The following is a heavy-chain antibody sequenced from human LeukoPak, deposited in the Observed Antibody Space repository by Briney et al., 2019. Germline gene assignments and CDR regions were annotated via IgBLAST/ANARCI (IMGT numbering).Heavy chain of an antibody. J-gene: IGHJ4*02. CDR3: ATGYSSTWYYFDY. V-gene: IGHV4-59*01. Sequence: PSETLSLTCTVSGDSISSYYWSWIRQPPGKGLEWIGYIYHSGSTNYNPSLKSRVTISADTSKDQFSLKLASVTVADTAVYYCATGYSSTWYYFDYWGQGTLVTVSS. D-gene: IGHD6-13*01. CDR1: GDSISSYY. CDR2: IYHSGST.